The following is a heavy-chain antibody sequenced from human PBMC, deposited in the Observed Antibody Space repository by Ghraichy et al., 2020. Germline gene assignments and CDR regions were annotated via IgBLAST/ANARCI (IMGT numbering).Heavy chain of an antibody. V-gene: IGHV1-2*02. CDR2: INPNNGGT. CDR3: ARGCSGGTCYWVH. CDR1: GYTLTGYY. D-gene: IGHD2-15*01. J-gene: IGHJ4*02. Sequence: ASVKVSCKASGYTLTGYYMHWVRQAPVQGLEWMGWINPNNGGTNYAQKFQGRVTMTRDTSISTAYMELSSLISDDTAVYYCARGCSGGTCYWVHWGQGTLVTVSS.